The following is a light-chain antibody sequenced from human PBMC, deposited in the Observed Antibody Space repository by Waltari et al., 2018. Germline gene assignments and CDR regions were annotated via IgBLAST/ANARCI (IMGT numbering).Light chain of an antibody. J-gene: IGKJ2*01. CDR2: GAS. CDR1: QSVSSNY. V-gene: IGKV3-20*01. Sequence: EIVLTPSPGTLSLSPGERATLSCRASQSVSSNYLAWYQQKPGQAPRLLISGASSRATGVPDRFNGSGSGTDFTLTISRLEPEDFAMYYCQQYGFSPEYTFGQGTKLEIK. CDR3: QQYGFSPEYT.